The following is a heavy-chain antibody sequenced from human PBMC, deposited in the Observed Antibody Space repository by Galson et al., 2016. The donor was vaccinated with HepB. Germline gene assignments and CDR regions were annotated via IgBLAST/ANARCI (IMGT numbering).Heavy chain of an antibody. J-gene: IGHJ6*03. CDR2: IYRSGTT. V-gene: IGHV4-61*02. CDR1: GASIRSGPYY. CDR3: ARDRDGYTASDYYYMDV. Sequence: TLSLTCTVSGASIRSGPYYWSWIRQPAGKGLEWIGRIYRSGTTNYSPSLKSRVTISADTSKNQFSLKMTSVTASDTAVYYCARDRDGYTASDYYYMDVWGKGTTVTVSS. D-gene: IGHD5-24*01.